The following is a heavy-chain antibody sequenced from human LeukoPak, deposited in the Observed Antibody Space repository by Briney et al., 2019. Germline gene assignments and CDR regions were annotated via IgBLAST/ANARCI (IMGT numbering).Heavy chain of an antibody. CDR3: AKGLGTYSGYDWQVYFDY. CDR2: IYSGGST. CDR1: GFTVSSNY. Sequence: GGSLRLSCAASGFTVSSNYMSWVRQAPGKGLEWVSVIYSGGSTYYADSVKGRFTISRDNSKSTLYLQMNSLRAEDTAVYYCAKGLGTYSGYDWQVYFDYWGQGTLVTVSS. J-gene: IGHJ4*02. V-gene: IGHV3-53*01. D-gene: IGHD5-12*01.